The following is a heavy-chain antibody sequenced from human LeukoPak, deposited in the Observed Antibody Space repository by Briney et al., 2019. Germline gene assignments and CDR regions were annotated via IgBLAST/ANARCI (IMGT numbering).Heavy chain of an antibody. CDR1: GGCFSGYY. J-gene: IGHJ6*02. CDR2: INHSGST. Sequence: SETLSLTCAVYGGCFSGYYWSWIRQPPGKGLEWIGEINHSGSTNYNPSLKSRVTISVDTSKNQFSLKLSSVTAADTAVYYCARAGGIVVVPAAHYGMDVWGQGTTVTVSS. D-gene: IGHD2-2*01. CDR3: ARAGGIVVVPAAHYGMDV. V-gene: IGHV4-34*01.